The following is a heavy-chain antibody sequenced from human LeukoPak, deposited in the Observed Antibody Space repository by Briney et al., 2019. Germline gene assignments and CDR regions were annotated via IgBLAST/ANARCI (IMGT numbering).Heavy chain of an antibody. V-gene: IGHV3-15*01. CDR2: IKSKSDGGTS. CDR3: TTDPDEFPNV. J-gene: IGHJ6*03. Sequence: GWSLRLSCAASVFSGITFSNAWLDWVRQAPGKGPEWVGRIKSKSDGGTSDYAAPVKGIFTISRYDSKRRLFLQMNSLKREDTAVYYCTTDPDEFPNVWGKGTTVTVSS. D-gene: IGHD1-14*01. CDR1: VFSGITFSNAW.